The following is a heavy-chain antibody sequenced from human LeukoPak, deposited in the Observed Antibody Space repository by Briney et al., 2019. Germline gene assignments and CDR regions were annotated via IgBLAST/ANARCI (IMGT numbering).Heavy chain of an antibody. V-gene: IGHV3-13*01. Sequence: GGSLRLSCAASGFTFSDYDMHWGRQATGKGLEWVSAIGTAGDTYYTGPVKGRFTISRENAKNSLYLQMNSLRAGDTAVYYCARVAKERVGGVYYFDYWGQGTLVTVSS. D-gene: IGHD1-1*01. CDR2: IGTAGDT. J-gene: IGHJ4*02. CDR3: ARVAKERVGGVYYFDY. CDR1: GFTFSDYD.